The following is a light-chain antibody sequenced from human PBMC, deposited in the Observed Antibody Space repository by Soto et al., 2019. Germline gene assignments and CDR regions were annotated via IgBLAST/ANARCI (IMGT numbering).Light chain of an antibody. CDR2: YNN. Sequence: QPVLTQPPSASGTPGQRVTISCSGSSSNIGSNTVNWYQQLPGTAPTLLIYYNNQRPSGVPDRFSGSKSGTSASLAISGLQSEDEAHYYCAAWDDSLYGWVFGGGTKVTV. V-gene: IGLV1-44*01. J-gene: IGLJ3*02. CDR1: SSNIGSNT. CDR3: AAWDDSLYGWV.